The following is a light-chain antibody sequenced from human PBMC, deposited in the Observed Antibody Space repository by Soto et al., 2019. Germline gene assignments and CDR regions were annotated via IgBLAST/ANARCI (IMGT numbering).Light chain of an antibody. Sequence: IVLTQSPLSLPVTLGQPASISCRSSESPVITDGDTLLNWFQQRPGQSPRGLIYRVSNRDFGVPDKFSGSGSGTEFTLKISSVEAEDVAIYYCMQGARWPYTFGQGTKLEI. V-gene: IGKV2-30*01. J-gene: IGKJ2*01. CDR3: MQGARWPYT. CDR2: RVS. CDR1: ESPVITDGDTL.